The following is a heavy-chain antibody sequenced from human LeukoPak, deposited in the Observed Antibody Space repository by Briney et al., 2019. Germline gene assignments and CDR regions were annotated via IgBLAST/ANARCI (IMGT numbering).Heavy chain of an antibody. J-gene: IGHJ4*02. CDR2: IKHDASEK. CDR3: ARALYDSSGYYFDY. V-gene: IGHV3-7*01. Sequence: GGSLRLSCAASGFTFSSYWMSWVRQAPGKGLEWVANIKHDASEKYFMESLKGRFTISRDNAKNSLYLQMNSLRAEDTAVYYCARALYDSSGYYFDYWGQGTLVTVSS. CDR1: GFTFSSYW. D-gene: IGHD3-22*01.